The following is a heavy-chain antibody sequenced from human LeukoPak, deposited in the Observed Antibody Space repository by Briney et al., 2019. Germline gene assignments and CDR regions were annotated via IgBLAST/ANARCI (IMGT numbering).Heavy chain of an antibody. Sequence: GASVKVSCKASGYTFTSYDINWVRQATGQGLEWMGWMNPNSGNTGYAQKLQGRVTMTRNTSISTAYMELSSLRSEDTAVYYCAKGMVRGVSYFDYWGQGTLVTVSS. CDR1: GYTFTSYD. J-gene: IGHJ4*02. CDR2: MNPNSGNT. D-gene: IGHD3-10*01. CDR3: AKGMVRGVSYFDY. V-gene: IGHV1-8*01.